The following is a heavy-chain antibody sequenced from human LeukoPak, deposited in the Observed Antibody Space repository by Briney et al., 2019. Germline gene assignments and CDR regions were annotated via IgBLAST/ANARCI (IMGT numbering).Heavy chain of an antibody. V-gene: IGHV4-39*07. CDR3: ARASTRRGYYFDY. CDR1: GGSISSISHY. D-gene: IGHD5/OR15-5a*01. CDR2: IYYSGST. Sequence: PSETLSLTCSVSGGSISSISHYWDWIRQPPGEGLEWIGSIYYSGSTYYNPSLKSRVTISVDTSKNQFSLKLISVTAADTAVYYCARASTRRGYYFDYWGQGTLVTVSS. J-gene: IGHJ4*02.